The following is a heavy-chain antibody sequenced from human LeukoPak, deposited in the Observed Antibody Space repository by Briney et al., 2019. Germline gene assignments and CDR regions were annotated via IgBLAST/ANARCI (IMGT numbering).Heavy chain of an antibody. Sequence: SETLSLTCTVSDGSISSSSHYWGWIRQPPGKGLEWIGSIYYSGSTYYNPSLKSRVTISVDTPKNQFSLKLSSVTAADTAMYYYARSFVYDSSGGSGYFDYWGQGTLVTVSS. CDR2: IYYSGST. CDR3: ARSFVYDSSGGSGYFDY. V-gene: IGHV4-39*01. CDR1: DGSISSSSHY. J-gene: IGHJ4*02. D-gene: IGHD3-22*01.